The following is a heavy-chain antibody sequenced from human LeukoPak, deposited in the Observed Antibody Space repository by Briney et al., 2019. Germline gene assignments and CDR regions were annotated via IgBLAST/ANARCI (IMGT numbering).Heavy chain of an antibody. V-gene: IGHV3-30*18. Sequence: PGRALRLSCAAPGFPFRSYGMHWVRQAPGKGLEWVAVISYDGSNKYYADSVKGRFTISRDNSKNTLYLQMNSLRAEDTAVYYCAKLIAAAGISWGQGTLVTVSS. D-gene: IGHD6-13*01. CDR1: GFPFRSYG. CDR3: AKLIAAAGIS. J-gene: IGHJ4*02. CDR2: ISYDGSNK.